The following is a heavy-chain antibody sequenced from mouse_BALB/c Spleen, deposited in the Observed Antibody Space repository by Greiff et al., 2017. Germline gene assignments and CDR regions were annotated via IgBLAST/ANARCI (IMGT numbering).Heavy chain of an antibody. V-gene: IGHV14-1*02. Sequence: VQPQQSGAELVRPGALVKLSCKASGFNIKDYYMHWVKQRPEQGLEWIGWIDPENGNSIYDPKFQGKASITADTSSNTAYLQLSSLTSEDTAVYYCASTTTWFAYWGQGTLVTVSA. CDR1: GFNIKDYY. CDR3: ASTTTWFAY. D-gene: IGHD1-1*01. CDR2: IDPENGNS. J-gene: IGHJ3*01.